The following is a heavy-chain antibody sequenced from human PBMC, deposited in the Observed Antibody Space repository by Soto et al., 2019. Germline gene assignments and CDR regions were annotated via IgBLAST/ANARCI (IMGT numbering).Heavy chain of an antibody. CDR3: ARVALTPGIADRQDYYYYGMDV. V-gene: IGHV1-69*01. CDR1: GGTFSSYA. CDR2: IIPIFGTA. D-gene: IGHD6-6*01. Sequence: QVQLVQSGAEVKKPGSSVKVSCKASGGTFSSYAISWVRQAPGQGLEWMGGIIPIFGTANYAQKFQGRVTITADESTSTAYMELSSLRSEDTAVYYCARVALTPGIADRQDYYYYGMDVWGQGTTVTVSS. J-gene: IGHJ6*02.